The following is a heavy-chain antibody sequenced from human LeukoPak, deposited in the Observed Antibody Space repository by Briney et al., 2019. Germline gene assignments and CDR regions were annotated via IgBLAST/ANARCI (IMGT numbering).Heavy chain of an antibody. CDR2: IYPGDSDT. Sequence: GESLKISCKGTGYTFTSYWIGWVRQMPGKGLEWMGIIYPGDSDTRYSPSFQGQVTISADKSISTAYLQWSSLKASDTAMYYCARHGSGYYSLFDYWGQGTLVTVSS. J-gene: IGHJ4*02. V-gene: IGHV5-51*01. CDR3: ARHGSGYYSLFDY. CDR1: GYTFTSYW. D-gene: IGHD3-22*01.